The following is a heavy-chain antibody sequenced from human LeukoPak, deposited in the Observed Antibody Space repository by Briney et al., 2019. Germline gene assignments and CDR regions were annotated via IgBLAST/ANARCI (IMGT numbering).Heavy chain of an antibody. CDR2: IYYSGST. CDR3: AGGVTMVRGVIAPFPY. J-gene: IGHJ4*02. D-gene: IGHD3-10*01. V-gene: IGHV4-59*08. Sequence: SETLSLTCTVSGGSISSYCWSWIRQPPGKGLEWIGYIYYSGSTNYNPSLKSRVTISVDTSKNQFSLKLSSVTAADTAVYYCAGGVTMVRGVIAPFPYWGQGTLVTVSS. CDR1: GGSISSYC.